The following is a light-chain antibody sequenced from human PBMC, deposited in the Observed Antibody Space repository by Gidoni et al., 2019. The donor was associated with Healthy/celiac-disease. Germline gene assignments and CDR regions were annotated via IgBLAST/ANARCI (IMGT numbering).Light chain of an antibody. CDR1: QGLSSY. J-gene: IGKJ5*01. V-gene: IGKV1-8*01. CDR3: QQYYSYPIT. Sequence: AIRMTQSPSSFSASTGDRVTITCRSSQGLSSYLAWYQQKPGKAPKLLIYAASTLQSGVPSRFSGSGSGTDFTLTISCLQSEDFATYYCQQYYSYPITFGQGTRLEIK. CDR2: AAS.